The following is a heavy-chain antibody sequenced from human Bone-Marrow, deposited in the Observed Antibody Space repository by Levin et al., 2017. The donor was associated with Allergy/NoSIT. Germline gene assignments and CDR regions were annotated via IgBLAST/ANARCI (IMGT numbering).Heavy chain of an antibody. CDR3: ARDSLGASSSWYFFDW. V-gene: IGHV3-21*06. D-gene: IGHD6-13*01. CDR1: GFTFRSYG. CDR2: ISSSGNHI. J-gene: IGHJ4*02. Sequence: PGGSLRLSCEASGFTFRSYGMHWVRQAPGQGLEWVASISSSGNHIFSSDLLKGRFTISRDNAQSSLYLQLHSLRDGETAVYYCARDSLGASSSWYFFDWWGQGTLVTVSS.